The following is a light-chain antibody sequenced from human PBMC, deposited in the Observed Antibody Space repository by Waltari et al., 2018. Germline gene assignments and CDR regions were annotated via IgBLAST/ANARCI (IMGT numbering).Light chain of an antibody. V-gene: IGLV2-8*01. CDR3: SSYADSDNLV. CDR2: EVT. CDR1: SSDVGGYNS. J-gene: IGLJ3*02. Sequence: QSALTQPPSASGSPGQSVTISCTGTSSDVGGYNSVSWYQQHPGKAPKLIIYEVTKRPSGVPDRFSGSKSANTASLIVAGLQAEDDADYHCSSYADSDNLVFGGGTKLTVL.